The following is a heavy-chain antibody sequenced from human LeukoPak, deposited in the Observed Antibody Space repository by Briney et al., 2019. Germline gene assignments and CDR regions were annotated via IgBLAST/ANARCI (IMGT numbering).Heavy chain of an antibody. CDR2: ISVTSGTI. CDR3: VRDVGDGTGWSVGSYWFFDL. J-gene: IGHJ2*01. D-gene: IGHD6-19*01. V-gene: IGHV3-48*02. CDR1: GFSFSHYA. Sequence: GGSLRLSCAISGFSFSHYAMDWVRQAPGKGQEWISYISVTSGTIYYSDSVKGRFTVSRDNDNNVLYLQMNALKDDDTAFYYCVRDVGDGTGWSVGSYWFFDLWGRGALVSVSS.